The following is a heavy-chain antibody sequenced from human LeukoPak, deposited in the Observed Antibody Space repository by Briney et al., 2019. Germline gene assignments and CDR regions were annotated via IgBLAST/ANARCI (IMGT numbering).Heavy chain of an antibody. CDR2: IKQDGSEK. D-gene: IGHD1-1*01. V-gene: IGHV3-7*01. CDR3: ARDLTGTYYYYYYMDV. CDR1: GFTFSSYW. J-gene: IGHJ6*03. Sequence: PGGSLRLSCAASGFTFSSYWMSWVRQAPGKGLEWVAHIKQDGSEKYYVDSVKGRFTISRDNAKNSLYLQMNSLRAEDTAVYYCARDLTGTYYYYYYMDVWGKGTTVTVSS.